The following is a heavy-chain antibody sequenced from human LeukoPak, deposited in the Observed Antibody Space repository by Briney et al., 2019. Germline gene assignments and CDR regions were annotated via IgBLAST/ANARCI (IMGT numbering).Heavy chain of an antibody. CDR2: IIPIFGTA. CDR1: GGTFGSYA. D-gene: IGHD5-24*01. CDR3: ARSKEKGRDGYNYLDY. V-gene: IGHV1-69*13. Sequence: SVKVSCKASGGTFGSYAISWVRQAPGQGLEWMGGIIPIFGTANYAQKFQGRVTITADESTSTAYMELSSLRSEDTAVYYCARSKEKGRDGYNYLDYWGQGTLVTVSS. J-gene: IGHJ4*02.